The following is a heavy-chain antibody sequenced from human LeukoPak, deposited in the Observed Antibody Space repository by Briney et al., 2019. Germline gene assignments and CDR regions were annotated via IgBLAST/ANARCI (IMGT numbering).Heavy chain of an antibody. V-gene: IGHV3-43*02. D-gene: IGHD6-13*01. J-gene: IGHJ4*02. Sequence: PGGSLRLSCAASGSTFDDYAMHWVRQAPGKGLEWVSLISGDGGSTYYADSVKDRFTISRDNSKNSLYLQMNSLRTEDTALYYCAKELIAAAGTGFDYWGQGTLASVSS. CDR1: GSTFDDYA. CDR3: AKELIAAAGTGFDY. CDR2: ISGDGGST.